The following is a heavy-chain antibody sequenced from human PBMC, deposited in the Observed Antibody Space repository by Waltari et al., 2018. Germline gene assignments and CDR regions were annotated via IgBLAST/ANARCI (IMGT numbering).Heavy chain of an antibody. CDR1: GYSISSGYY. CDR3: ARPSGSGSYYAPFDY. V-gene: IGHV4-38-2*01. CDR2: IYHSGST. D-gene: IGHD3-10*01. Sequence: QVQLQESGPGLVKTSETLSLTCAVSGYSISSGYYWGWIRQPPGNGLEWIGSIYHSGSTYYNPSLKSRVTISVDTSKNQFSLKLSSVTAADTAVYYCARPSGSGSYYAPFDYWGQGTLVTVSS. J-gene: IGHJ4*02.